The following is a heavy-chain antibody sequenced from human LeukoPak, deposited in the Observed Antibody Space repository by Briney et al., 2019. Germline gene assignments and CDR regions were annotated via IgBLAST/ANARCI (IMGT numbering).Heavy chain of an antibody. Sequence: GGSLRLSCAASGFTFSSYSMNWVRQAPGKGLEWVSSISSSSSHIYYADSVKGRFTISRDNAKNSLYLQMNSLRAEDTAVYYCARTGDSSGYCLDYWGQGTLVTVSS. CDR2: ISSSSSHI. V-gene: IGHV3-21*01. CDR1: GFTFSSYS. CDR3: ARTGDSSGYCLDY. D-gene: IGHD3-22*01. J-gene: IGHJ4*02.